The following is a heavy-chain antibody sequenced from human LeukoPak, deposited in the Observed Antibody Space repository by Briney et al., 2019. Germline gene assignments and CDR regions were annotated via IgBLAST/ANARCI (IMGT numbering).Heavy chain of an antibody. D-gene: IGHD5-12*01. Sequence: GASVKVSCKASGGTFNTYAINWVRLVPGQGLEWMGRIIPILDVATYAQRFQGRVKITADKSTTSVYMRLSSLRFEDTAIYYCARRRGYFDYWGQGTLVTVSS. CDR2: IIPILDVA. J-gene: IGHJ4*02. CDR3: ARRRGYFDY. V-gene: IGHV1-69*04. CDR1: GGTFNTYA.